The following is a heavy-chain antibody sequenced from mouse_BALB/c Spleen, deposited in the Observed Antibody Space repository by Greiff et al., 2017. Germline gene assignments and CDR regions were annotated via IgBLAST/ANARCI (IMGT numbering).Heavy chain of an antibody. CDR3: ARGLLLYYFDY. CDR1: GFTFTDYY. D-gene: IGHD2-3*01. Sequence: EVMLVESGGGLVQPGGSLRLSCATSGFTFTDYYMSWVRQPPGKALEWLGFIRNKANGYTTEYSASVKGRFTISRDNSQSILYLQMNTLRAEDSATYYCARGLLLYYFDYWGQGTTLTVSA. V-gene: IGHV7-3*02. J-gene: IGHJ2*01. CDR2: IRNKANGYTT.